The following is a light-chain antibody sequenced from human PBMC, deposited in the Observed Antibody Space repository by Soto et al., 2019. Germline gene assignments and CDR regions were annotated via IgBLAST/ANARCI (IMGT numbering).Light chain of an antibody. V-gene: IGLV7-43*01. J-gene: IGLJ2*01. CDR1: TGAVTSGNY. Sequence: QAVVTQEPSLTVSPGGTVTLTCASNTGAVTSGNYASWFQQKPGQAPRTLIYTTDNRHSWTPARFSGSLLGGRAALTLSDVQPDDEAEYYCLLYYGGAHLVFGGGTKLNVL. CDR2: TTD. CDR3: LLYYGGAHLV.